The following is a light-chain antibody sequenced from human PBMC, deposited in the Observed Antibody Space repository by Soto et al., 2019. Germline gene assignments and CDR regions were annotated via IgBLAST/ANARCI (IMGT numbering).Light chain of an antibody. CDR3: LQVANFPRA. CDR2: AAS. CDR1: QNIGNR. Sequence: DIQMTQSPSSVSASIGDSVTITCRASQNIGNRLAWFQQKPGKPPKLLIEAASTLEIGVPSTFSGSGSGTEFSLTISSLGPEEFATYYCLQVANFPRAVGQGTKVDIK. V-gene: IGKV1-12*01. J-gene: IGKJ1*01.